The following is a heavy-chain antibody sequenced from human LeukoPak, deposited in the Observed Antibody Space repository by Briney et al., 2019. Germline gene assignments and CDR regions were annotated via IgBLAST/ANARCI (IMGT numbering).Heavy chain of an antibody. CDR1: GFTFSNYW. V-gene: IGHV3-74*01. D-gene: IGHD4-17*01. Sequence: GGSLRLSCAASGFTFSNYWMHWVRQAPGKGLVWVSRINSDGSSTTSADSVKGRFTISRDNAKNTLYLQMNSLRAEDTAVYYCAKGGATVIDYWGQGTMVTVSS. J-gene: IGHJ4*02. CDR2: INSDGSST. CDR3: AKGGATVIDY.